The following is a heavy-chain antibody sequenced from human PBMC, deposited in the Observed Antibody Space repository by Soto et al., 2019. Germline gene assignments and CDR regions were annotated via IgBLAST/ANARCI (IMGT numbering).Heavy chain of an antibody. CDR3: TRANWYSEY. D-gene: IGHD7-27*01. J-gene: IGHJ4*02. V-gene: IGHV4-59*11. CDR1: GGSISNHY. Sequence: QVQLQESGPGLVKPSETLSLTCTVSGGSISNHYWSWIRQPPGKGLEWIGYIYYNGNTNYNPSLKIRVTMSVDTSKNQISLKLSSVTAADTAVYYCTRANWYSEYWGKGTLVTVSS. CDR2: IYYNGNT.